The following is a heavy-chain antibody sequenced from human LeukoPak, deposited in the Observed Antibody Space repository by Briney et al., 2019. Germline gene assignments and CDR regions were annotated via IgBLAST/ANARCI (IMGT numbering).Heavy chain of an antibody. CDR2: IIPIFGTA. Sequence: ASVKVSCKASGGTFSSYAISWVRQAPGQGLEWMGGIIPIFGTANYAQKFQGRVTITADESTSTAYMELSSLRSEDTAVYYCAREVTGKYYFDYWGQGTLVTVSS. J-gene: IGHJ4*02. V-gene: IGHV1-69*13. CDR1: GGTFSSYA. D-gene: IGHD1-20*01. CDR3: AREVTGKYYFDY.